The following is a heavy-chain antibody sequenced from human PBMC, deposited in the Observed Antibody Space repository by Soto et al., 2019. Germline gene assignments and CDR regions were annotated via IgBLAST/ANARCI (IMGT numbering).Heavy chain of an antibody. CDR3: ARSGDLGAFDI. D-gene: IGHD7-27*01. CDR2: INAGNGNT. CDR1: GYTFTSYA. V-gene: IGHV1-3*01. J-gene: IGHJ3*02. Sequence: QVQFVQSGAEVKKPGASVKVSCKASGYTFTSYAMHWVRQAPGQRLEWLGWINAGNGNTKYSQKFQGRVTITRDTSASTAYMELSSLRSEDTAVYYCARSGDLGAFDIWGQGTMVTVSS.